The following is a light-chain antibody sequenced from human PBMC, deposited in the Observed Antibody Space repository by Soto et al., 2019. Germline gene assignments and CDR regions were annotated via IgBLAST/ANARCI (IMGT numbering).Light chain of an antibody. CDR2: GVS. V-gene: IGLV2-14*03. J-gene: IGLJ1*01. CDR3: SSYTSTPLYV. CDR1: SSDVGGYNY. Sequence: QSALTQPASVSGSPGQSITISCTGSSSDVGGYNYVSWYQQHPGKAPKLIIYGVSNRPSGISNRFSGSKSGSTASLTISGLQLEDVADYYCSSYTSTPLYVFGTGTKLTVL.